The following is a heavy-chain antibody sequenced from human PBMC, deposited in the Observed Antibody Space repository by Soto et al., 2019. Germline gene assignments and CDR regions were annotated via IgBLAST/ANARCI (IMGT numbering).Heavy chain of an antibody. V-gene: IGHV3-7*01. Sequence: WGSLRLSCATSGFTFSSYWIIFFRHAPFKWLEWVANIKEDGSEKYYVDSLKGRFTISRDNAKNSLYLQMNSLRAEDTAVYYCARETDWNYGGRAFDIWGQGTMVTVSS. D-gene: IGHD1-7*01. CDR3: ARETDWNYGGRAFDI. CDR1: GFTFSSYW. CDR2: IKEDGSEK. J-gene: IGHJ3*02.